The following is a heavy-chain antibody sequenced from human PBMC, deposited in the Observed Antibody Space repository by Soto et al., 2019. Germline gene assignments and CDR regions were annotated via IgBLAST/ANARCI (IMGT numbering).Heavy chain of an antibody. D-gene: IGHD6-19*01. CDR1: GGAIGGYY. V-gene: IGHV4-59*08. J-gene: IGHJ5*02. CDR2: VSYSGST. CDR3: ARHGSDSGWFFFDP. Sequence: PLETLSLTFSLSGGAIGGYYWSWIRHPPGKALEWIGYVSYSGSTDYHPSLKSRVSISIDTSKNQFSLKMISVTAADTAVYYCARHGSDSGWFFFDPWGQGALLTVSS.